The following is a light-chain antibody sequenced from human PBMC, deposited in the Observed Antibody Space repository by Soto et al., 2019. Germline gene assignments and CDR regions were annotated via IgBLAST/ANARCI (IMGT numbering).Light chain of an antibody. CDR1: QNVSTY. CDR2: DAS. CDR3: QQRTNWLT. Sequence: EIVLTQSPATLSLSPGERATLSCRASQNVSTYLGWYQQKPGQAPRLLIYDASNRATGIPARFSGSGSGTDFTLTISSLEPEDFAVYYCQQRTNWLTFGPGTKVDIK. J-gene: IGKJ3*01. V-gene: IGKV3-11*01.